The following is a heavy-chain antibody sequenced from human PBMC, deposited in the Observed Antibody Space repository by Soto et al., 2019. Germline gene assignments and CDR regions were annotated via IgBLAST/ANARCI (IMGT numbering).Heavy chain of an antibody. J-gene: IGHJ4*02. CDR1: GGSITSGGYY. D-gene: IGHD3-16*02. CDR2: TYYGGGT. Sequence: SETLSLTCTVSGGSITSGGYYWTWIRQYPGKGLEWIGYTYYGGGTYYNPSLRNRLAISVDTSKNQFSLKLTSVTVADTAVYYCARGGNDYIWGSYRFDYWGQGTLVTVSS. CDR3: ARGGNDYIWGSYRFDY. V-gene: IGHV4-31*03.